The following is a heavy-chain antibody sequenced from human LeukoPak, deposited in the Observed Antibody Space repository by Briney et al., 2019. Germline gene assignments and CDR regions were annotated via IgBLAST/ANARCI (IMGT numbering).Heavy chain of an antibody. CDR1: LGTFISYA. J-gene: IGHJ5*02. CDR3: AREEYSGYDFNWFDP. V-gene: IGHV1-69*04. D-gene: IGHD5-12*01. CDR2: IIPILGIA. Sequence: SVKVSCKASLGTFISYAISWVRHAPGQGLEWMGRIIPILGIANYAQKFQGRVTITAYKSTSTAYMELSSLRSEDTAVYYCAREEYSGYDFNWFDPWGQGTLVTVSS.